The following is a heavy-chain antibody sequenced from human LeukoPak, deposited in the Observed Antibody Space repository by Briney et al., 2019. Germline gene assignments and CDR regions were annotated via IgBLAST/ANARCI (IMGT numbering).Heavy chain of an antibody. CDR3: ARGAGLLWYFDL. CDR2: VSYSGYT. D-gene: IGHD1-26*01. J-gene: IGHJ2*01. Sequence: SETLSLTCTVSGGSISSYYWSWIRQPPGKGLEWIGFVSYSGYTNYNTSLKSRVIISVETSKNHYSLKLRSVTAADTAIYYCARGAGLLWYFDLWGRGNLVTVSS. V-gene: IGHV4-59*01. CDR1: GGSISSYY.